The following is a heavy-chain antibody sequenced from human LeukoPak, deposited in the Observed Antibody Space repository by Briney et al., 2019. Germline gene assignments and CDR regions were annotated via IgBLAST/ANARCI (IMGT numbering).Heavy chain of an antibody. D-gene: IGHD3-16*01. CDR3: AKEWGPIDY. CDR1: GFTFSSYA. J-gene: IGHJ4*02. CDR2: ISYDGSNK. Sequence: GGSLRLSCAASGFTFSSYAMHWVRQAPGKGLEWVAVISYDGSNKYYADSVKGRFTISRDNSKNTLYLQMNSLRAEDTAVYYCAKEWGPIDYWGQGTLVTVSS. V-gene: IGHV3-30*04.